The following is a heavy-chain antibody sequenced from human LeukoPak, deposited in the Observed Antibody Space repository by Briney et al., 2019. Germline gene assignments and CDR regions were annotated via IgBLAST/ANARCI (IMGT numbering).Heavy chain of an antibody. CDR2: VSYSSSSL. CDR1: GFTFSNYG. CDR3: AKPAATQCSSTSCSAFDH. J-gene: IGHJ4*02. Sequence: GGSLRLSCAASGFTFSNYGMNWVRQAPGKGLEWISFVSYSSSSLYYADSVKGRFTISRDNAKNLLYLQLSSLRAEDTAVYYCAKPAATQCSSTSCSAFDHXXXGXLVTVSS. D-gene: IGHD2-2*01. V-gene: IGHV3-48*01.